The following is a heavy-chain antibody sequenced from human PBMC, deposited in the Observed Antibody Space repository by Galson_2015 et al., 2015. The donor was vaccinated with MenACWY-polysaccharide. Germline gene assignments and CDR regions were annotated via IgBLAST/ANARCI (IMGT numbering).Heavy chain of an antibody. J-gene: IGHJ4*02. D-gene: IGHD2-15*01. Sequence: SLRLSCAASGFSFRSYGIHWVRQAPGKGLEWVAVMSYDGSNKYYIDSVKGRFTISKDNSKNTLYLQMDGLRIEDTAVYYCAKGAADSDYWGQGTLVTVSS. CDR3: AKGAADSDY. CDR1: GFSFRSYG. V-gene: IGHV3-30*18. CDR2: MSYDGSNK.